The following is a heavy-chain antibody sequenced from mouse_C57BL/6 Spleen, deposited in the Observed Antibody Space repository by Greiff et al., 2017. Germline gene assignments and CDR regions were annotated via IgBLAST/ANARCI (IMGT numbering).Heavy chain of an antibody. Sequence: VQLQQSGPGLVQPSQSLSITCTVSGFSLTSYGVHWVRQSPGQGLEWLGVIWRGGSTAYNAAFMSRLSITKDNSKSQVFFKMNSVQADDSARYYCAKEGDSNVLAYGGQGTLVTVSA. CDR3: AKEGDSNVLAY. D-gene: IGHD2-5*01. CDR1: GFSLTSYG. V-gene: IGHV2-5*01. J-gene: IGHJ3*01. CDR2: IWRGGST.